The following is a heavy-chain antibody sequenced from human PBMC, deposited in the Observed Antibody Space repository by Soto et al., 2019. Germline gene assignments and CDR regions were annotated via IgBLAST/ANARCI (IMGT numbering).Heavy chain of an antibody. CDR2: ISYSGST. CDR3: ARDLLRYFDWFNYYQYGMDV. D-gene: IGHD3-9*01. Sequence: SETLSLTCTVSGGSLNNGFFWSWVRQQPGKGLEWIGHISYSGSTSYNPSLKSRLTMSVDTSENQFSLKLTSVTAADTAVYYCARDLLRYFDWFNYYQYGMDVWGQGTTVTVSS. V-gene: IGHV4-31*03. CDR1: GGSLNNGFF. J-gene: IGHJ6*02.